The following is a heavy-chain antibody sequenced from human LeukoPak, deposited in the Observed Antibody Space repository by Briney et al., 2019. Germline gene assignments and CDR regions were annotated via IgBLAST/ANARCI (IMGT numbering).Heavy chain of an antibody. Sequence: GGSLRLSCAASGFTFSSYALHWVRQAPGKGLEWVAVISNDGSEKDYADSVKGRFTISRDNSKNTLYLQMNSLRAEDTAVYYCAKKGRERGLTTEFDPWGQGTLVTVSS. CDR1: GFTFSSYA. CDR3: AKKGRERGLTTEFDP. D-gene: IGHD1-1*01. CDR2: ISNDGSEK. V-gene: IGHV3-30*04. J-gene: IGHJ5*02.